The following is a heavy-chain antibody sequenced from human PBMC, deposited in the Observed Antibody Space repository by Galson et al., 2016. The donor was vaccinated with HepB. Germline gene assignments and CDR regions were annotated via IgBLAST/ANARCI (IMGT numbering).Heavy chain of an antibody. CDR2: ISSSGNYI. V-gene: IGHV3-21*01. J-gene: IGHJ6*02. CDR3: ARGPSGAVVLLTRYYFYFTMDV. Sequence: SLRLSCAASGFTFNSYTMNWVRQAPGKGLEWVSSISSSGNYIYYAGSVKGRFTISRDNATNSLYLQMNSLRAEDTAVYYCARGPSGAVVLLTRYYFYFTMDVWGQGTTVTVSS. D-gene: IGHD4-23*01. CDR1: GFTFNSYT.